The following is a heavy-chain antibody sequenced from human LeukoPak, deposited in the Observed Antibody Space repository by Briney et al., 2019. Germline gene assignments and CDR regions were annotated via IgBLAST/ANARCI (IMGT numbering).Heavy chain of an antibody. CDR2: IIPIFGTA. D-gene: IGHD6-13*01. CDR1: GGTFSSYA. V-gene: IGHV1-69*13. CDR3: ARSGGFGSSWFYYFDY. Sequence: SVKVSCKASGGTFSSYAISWVRQAPGQGLEWMEGIIPIFGTANYAQKFQGRVTITADESTSTAYMELSSLRSEDTAVYYCARSGGFGSSWFYYFDYWGQGTLVTVSS. J-gene: IGHJ4*02.